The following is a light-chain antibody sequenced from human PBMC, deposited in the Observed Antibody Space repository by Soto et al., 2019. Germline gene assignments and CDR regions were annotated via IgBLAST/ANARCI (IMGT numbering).Light chain of an antibody. CDR2: EVS. CDR3: SSYTTTNTYV. Sequence: QSALIQPASVSGSPGQSITISCTVTSSDVGGYNYVSWYQQHPGKAPKLMIYEVSNRPSGVSNRFSGSKSGNTASLTISGLQAEDEGDYYCSSYTTTNTYVFGSGTKVTVL. V-gene: IGLV2-14*01. J-gene: IGLJ1*01. CDR1: SSDVGGYNY.